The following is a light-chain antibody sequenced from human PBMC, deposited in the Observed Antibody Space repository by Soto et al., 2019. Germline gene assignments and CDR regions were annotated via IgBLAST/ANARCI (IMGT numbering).Light chain of an antibody. CDR1: QSVSSSY. CDR3: QQYGSSPMYT. J-gene: IGKJ2*01. V-gene: IGKV3-20*01. CDR2: GAS. Sequence: EIGLTQSQGTLSLSPGERATRACRASQSVSSSYLAWYQQKPGQAPRLLIYGASSRATGIPDRFSGSGSGTDFTLTISSLEPEDFAVYYCQQYGSSPMYTFGQGTKLEIK.